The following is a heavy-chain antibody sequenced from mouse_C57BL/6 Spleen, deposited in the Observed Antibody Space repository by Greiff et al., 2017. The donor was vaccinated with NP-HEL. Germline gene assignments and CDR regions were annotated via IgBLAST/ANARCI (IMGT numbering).Heavy chain of an antibody. V-gene: IGHV1-55*01. CDR1: GYTFTSYW. D-gene: IGHD2-5*01. Sequence: QVQLQQSGAELVKPGASVKMSCKASGYTFTSYWITWVKQRPGQGLERIGDFYPGSGSTNYNEKFKSKATLTVATSSSTAYMQLSSLTSEDSAVDYCAVYYSNGAWFAYWGQGALVTVSA. J-gene: IGHJ3*01. CDR2: FYPGSGST. CDR3: AVYYSNGAWFAY.